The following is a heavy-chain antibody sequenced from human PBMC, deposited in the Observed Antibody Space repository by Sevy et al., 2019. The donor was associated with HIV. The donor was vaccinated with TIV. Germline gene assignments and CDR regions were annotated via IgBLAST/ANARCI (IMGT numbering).Heavy chain of an antibody. Sequence: ASVKVSCKASGYTFTSYGISWVRQAPGQGLEWMGWISAYNGNTNYAQKLQGRVTMTTDTSTSTAYMELRSLRSDDTAVDYCARTTYYYEGVGYRYFDYWGQGTLVTVSS. CDR1: GYTFTSYG. CDR2: ISAYNGNT. V-gene: IGHV1-18*01. CDR3: ARTTYYYEGVGYRYFDY. D-gene: IGHD3-22*01. J-gene: IGHJ4*02.